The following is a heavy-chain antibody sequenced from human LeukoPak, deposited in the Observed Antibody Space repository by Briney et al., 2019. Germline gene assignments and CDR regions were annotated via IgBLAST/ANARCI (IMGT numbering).Heavy chain of an antibody. J-gene: IGHJ5*02. D-gene: IGHD3-16*02. CDR2: MNPNSGNT. CDR1: GYTFTSYD. CDR3: ARVRVWGSYRYLGFDP. V-gene: IGHV1-8*01. Sequence: ASVKVSCKASGYTFTSYDINWVRQATGQGLEWMGWMNPNSGNTGYAQKFQGRVTRTRNTSISTAYMELSSLRSEDTAVYYCARVRVWGSYRYLGFDPWGQGTLVTVSS.